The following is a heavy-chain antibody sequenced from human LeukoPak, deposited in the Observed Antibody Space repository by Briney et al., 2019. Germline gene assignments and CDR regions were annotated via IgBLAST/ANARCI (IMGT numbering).Heavy chain of an antibody. CDR3: VRGDTRYCSSTSCKRAFDI. Sequence: GGSLRLSCAPSGFTFCSYAMHWVPQAPGKGLEYVSAIRINGGSTYYANSVKGRFTISRDNSKNTLYLQMGSLRAEDMAVYYCVRGDTRYCSSTSCKRAFDIWGQGTMVTVSS. CDR1: GFTFCSYA. V-gene: IGHV3-64*01. D-gene: IGHD2-2*01. J-gene: IGHJ3*02. CDR2: IRINGGST.